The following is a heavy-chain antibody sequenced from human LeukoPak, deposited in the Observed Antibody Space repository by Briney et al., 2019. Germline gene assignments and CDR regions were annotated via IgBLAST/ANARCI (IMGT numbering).Heavy chain of an antibody. V-gene: IGHV3-7*01. CDR2: TNDYGSYK. CDR3: LREEGD. CDR1: GSSFSSHW. J-gene: IGHJ4*02. Sequence: AGGSLRLSCAGSGSSFSSHWKIWGGQAPGKGLEVVANTNDYGSYKNYVDSVKGRFTISRDNAKKSLFLQMNSLRAGCAAVYVCLREEGDWGEGTRVSVSS. D-gene: IGHD3-16*01.